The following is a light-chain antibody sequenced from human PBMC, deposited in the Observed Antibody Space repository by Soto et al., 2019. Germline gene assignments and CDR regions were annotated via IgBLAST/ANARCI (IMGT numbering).Light chain of an antibody. CDR3: AAWDDSLSGYVV. CDR2: RNN. V-gene: IGLV1-47*01. CDR1: SSNIGSNY. J-gene: IGLJ2*01. Sequence: QSVLTQPPSASGTAEQRVTISCSGSSSNIGSNYVYWYQQLPGTAPKLLIYRNNQRPSGVPDRFSGSKSGTSASLAISGLRSEDEADYYCAAWDDSLSGYVVFGGGTKVTVL.